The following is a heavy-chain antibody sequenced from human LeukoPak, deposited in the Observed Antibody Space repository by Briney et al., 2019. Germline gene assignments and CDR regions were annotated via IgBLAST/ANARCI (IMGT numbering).Heavy chain of an antibody. J-gene: IGHJ4*02. CDR2: IYYSGST. CDR3: ARANGNVCLDY. V-gene: IGHV4-61*08. CDR1: GGSISSGGYY. Sequence: SETLSLTCTVSGGSISSGGYYWSWIRQPPGKGLEWIGYIYYSGSTNYNPSLKSRVTISVDTSKNQFSLKLSSVTAADTAVYYCARANGNVCLDYWGQGTLVTVSS. D-gene: IGHD1-1*01.